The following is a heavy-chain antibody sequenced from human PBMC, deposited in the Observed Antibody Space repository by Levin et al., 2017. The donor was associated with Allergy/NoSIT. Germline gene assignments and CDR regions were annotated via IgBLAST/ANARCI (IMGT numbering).Heavy chain of an antibody. Sequence: VASVKVSCKASGGTFSSYAISWVRQAPGQGLEWMGGIIPIFGTANYAQKFQGRVTITADESTSTAYMELSSLRSEDTAVYYCARAASGDYGDYYWYFDLWGRGTLVTVSS. J-gene: IGHJ2*01. CDR3: ARAASGDYGDYYWYFDL. V-gene: IGHV1-69*13. CDR1: GGTFSSYA. D-gene: IGHD4-17*01. CDR2: IIPIFGTA.